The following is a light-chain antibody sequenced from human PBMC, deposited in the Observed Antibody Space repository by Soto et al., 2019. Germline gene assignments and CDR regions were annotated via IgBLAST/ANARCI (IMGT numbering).Light chain of an antibody. Sequence: EIVLTQSPATLSLSPVERATLSCRASQSVSSSLAWYQQKPSQAPRLLIYDASNRATGIPARFSGSGSGTDFTLTISRLEPEDFAVYYCQQYGSSPWTFGQGTKVDI. CDR2: DAS. V-gene: IGKV3-20*01. J-gene: IGKJ1*01. CDR3: QQYGSSPWT. CDR1: QSVSSS.